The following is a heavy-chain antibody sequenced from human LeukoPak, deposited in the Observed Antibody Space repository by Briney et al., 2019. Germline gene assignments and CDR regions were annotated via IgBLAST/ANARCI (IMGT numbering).Heavy chain of an antibody. J-gene: IGHJ2*01. V-gene: IGHV4-4*09. CDR2: IYTNGST. D-gene: IGHD3-16*01. CDR3: ARRWAPNWYFDL. CDR1: GGSIGAYY. Sequence: SETLSLTCTVSGGSIGAYYWSWIRQPPGKGLEWIGYIYTNGSTNYNPSLKSRVAITIDMSKNELSLKLNSMAAADTAVYYCARRWAPNWYFDLWGRGTLVTVAS.